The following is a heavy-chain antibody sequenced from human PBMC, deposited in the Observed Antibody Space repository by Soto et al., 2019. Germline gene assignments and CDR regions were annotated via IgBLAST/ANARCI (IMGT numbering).Heavy chain of an antibody. J-gene: IGHJ2*01. CDR1: GFTFSRHG. Sequence: QVQLVESGGGVVQPGGSLRLSCAASGFTFSRHGMHWVRQAPGKGLEWVAIIWYDGSHKYYEDSVKGRFAISRDNFKNMVYLEMNSLSDEDTAMYYCVRDPSIAPAGIYWYFDLWGRGTLVTVSS. D-gene: IGHD6-13*01. V-gene: IGHV3-33*01. CDR2: IWYDGSHK. CDR3: VRDPSIAPAGIYWYFDL.